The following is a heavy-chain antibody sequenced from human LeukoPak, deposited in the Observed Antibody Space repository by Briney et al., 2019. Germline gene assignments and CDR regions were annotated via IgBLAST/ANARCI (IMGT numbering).Heavy chain of an antibody. CDR1: GGSISSGGYY. CDR2: IYHSGST. J-gene: IGHJ5*02. CDR3: ARVRAAGTGGIDP. V-gene: IGHV4-30-2*01. Sequence: SQTLSLTCTVSGGSISSGGYYWSWIRQPPGKGLEWIGYIYHSGSTYYNPSLKSRVTISVDRSKNQFSLKLSSVTAADTAVYYCARVRAAGTGGIDPWGQGTLVTVSS. D-gene: IGHD6-13*01.